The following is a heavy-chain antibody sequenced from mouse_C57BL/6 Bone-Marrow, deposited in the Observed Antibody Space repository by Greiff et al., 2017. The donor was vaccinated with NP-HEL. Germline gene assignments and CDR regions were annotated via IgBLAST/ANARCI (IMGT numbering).Heavy chain of an antibody. CDR3: ARGLLWLRRRDYYAMDY. CDR2: IHPNSGST. CDR1: GYTFTSYW. V-gene: IGHV1-64*01. D-gene: IGHD2-2*01. Sequence: QVQLQQPGAELVKPGASVKLSCKASGYTFTSYWMHWVKQRPGQGLEWIGMIHPNSGSTNYNEKFKSKATLTVDKSSSTAYMQLSSLTSEDSAVYYCARGLLWLRRRDYYAMDYGGQGTSATVSS. J-gene: IGHJ4*01.